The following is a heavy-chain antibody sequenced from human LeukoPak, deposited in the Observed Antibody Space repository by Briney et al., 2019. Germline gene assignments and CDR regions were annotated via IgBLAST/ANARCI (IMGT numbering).Heavy chain of an antibody. CDR3: AKEGGPARPGLDS. CDR1: GASMSSHY. J-gene: IGHJ4*02. Sequence: SETLSLTCTVSGASMSSHYWTWMRQDPGTGLEWIGNIYHTGSTSYNPALESRVTISLDTSNNQFSLKLTSVTAADTAVYYCAKEGGPARPGLDSWGQGALVTVSS. CDR2: IYHTGST. D-gene: IGHD6-6*01. V-gene: IGHV4-59*11.